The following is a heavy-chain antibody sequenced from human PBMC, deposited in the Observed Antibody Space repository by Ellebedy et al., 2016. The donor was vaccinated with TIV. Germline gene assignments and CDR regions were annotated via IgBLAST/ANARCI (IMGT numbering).Heavy chain of an antibody. CDR2: ISYDGRNK. V-gene: IGHV3-30*04. Sequence: GESLKISCAASGITFRDYALHWVRQAPGRGLEWVAVISYDGRNKYYGDSVKGRFTITRDEPKNTLYLQMNSPRAADTAVYYCARGYYYGSGNYYALFYWGQGTLVTVSS. CDR3: ARGYYYGSGNYYALFY. J-gene: IGHJ4*02. CDR1: GITFRDYA. D-gene: IGHD3-10*01.